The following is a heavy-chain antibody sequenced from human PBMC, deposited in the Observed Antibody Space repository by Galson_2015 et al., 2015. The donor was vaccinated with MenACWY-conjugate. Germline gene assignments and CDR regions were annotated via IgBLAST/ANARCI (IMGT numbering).Heavy chain of an antibody. CDR1: GFTFSSYE. D-gene: IGHD2-15*01. J-gene: IGHJ6*02. CDR3: ARNSACYCRGGSCHVYYGMDV. Sequence: SLRLSCAASGFTFSSYEMNWVRQAPGKGLEWVSYVSSSGSTIYYADSVKGRFTISRDNAKNSLYLQMNSLRAEDTAVYYCARNSACYCRGGSCHVYYGMDVWGQGSPVTASS. V-gene: IGHV3-48*03. CDR2: VSSSGSTI.